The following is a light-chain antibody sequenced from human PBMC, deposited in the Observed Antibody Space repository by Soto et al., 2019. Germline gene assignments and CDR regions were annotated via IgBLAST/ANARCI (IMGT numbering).Light chain of an antibody. CDR3: SSYTTRTTLVL. CDR2: DVS. V-gene: IGLV2-14*01. CDR1: SSDIGNYDY. Sequence: QSALTQPASVSGSLGQSITISCTGSSSDIGNYDYVSWYQQFPGKAPKLMIYDVSYRPSGVSNRFSGSKSGNTASLTISGLQAEDEADYYCSSYTTRTTLVLFGGGTQLTVL. J-gene: IGLJ3*02.